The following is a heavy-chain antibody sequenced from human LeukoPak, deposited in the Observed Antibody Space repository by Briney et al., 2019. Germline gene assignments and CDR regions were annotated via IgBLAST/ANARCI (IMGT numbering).Heavy chain of an antibody. Sequence: GESLKITCKGSGYSFSSYWIGWVRQMPGKGLEWMGIIYPGDSDTRYSPSLQGQVSFSVDKSINTAYLQWSTLEASDTAMYYCARQDCYSANCYLEYWGQGTLVTVSS. J-gene: IGHJ4*02. CDR3: ARQDCYSANCYLEY. CDR1: GYSFSSYW. V-gene: IGHV5-51*01. CDR2: IYPGDSDT. D-gene: IGHD2-2*01.